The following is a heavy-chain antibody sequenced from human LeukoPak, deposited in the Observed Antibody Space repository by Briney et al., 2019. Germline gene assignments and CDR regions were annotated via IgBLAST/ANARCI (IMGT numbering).Heavy chain of an antibody. CDR1: GFTFSSYA. Sequence: GRSLRLSCAASGFTFSSYAMHWVRQAPGKGLEWVAVISYDGSNKYYADSVKGRFTISRDNSKNTLYLQMNSLRAEDTAVYYCAKEKLGYCSSTSCAMGYGMDVWGQGTTVTVSS. D-gene: IGHD2-2*01. CDR2: ISYDGSNK. V-gene: IGHV3-30-3*01. J-gene: IGHJ6*02. CDR3: AKEKLGYCSSTSCAMGYGMDV.